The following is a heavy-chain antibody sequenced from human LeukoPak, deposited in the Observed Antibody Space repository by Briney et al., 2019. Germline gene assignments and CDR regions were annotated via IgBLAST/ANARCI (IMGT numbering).Heavy chain of an antibody. D-gene: IGHD6-19*01. CDR1: GGSISSGGYY. CDR2: IYYSGST. J-gene: IGHJ4*02. CDR3: ARNRRLGRAVAGFDY. Sequence: PSQTLSLTCTVSGGSISSGGYYWSWIRQLPGKGLEWIGYIYYSGSTYYNPSLKSRVTISVDTSKNQFSLKLSSVTAADTAVYYCARNRRLGRAVAGFDYWGQGTLVTVSS. V-gene: IGHV4-31*03.